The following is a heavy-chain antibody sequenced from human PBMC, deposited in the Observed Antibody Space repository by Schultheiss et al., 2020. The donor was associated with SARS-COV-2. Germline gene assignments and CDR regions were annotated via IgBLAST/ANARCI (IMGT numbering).Heavy chain of an antibody. CDR1: GFTFSSYG. Sequence: GGSLRLSCAASGFTFSSYGMHWVRQAPGKGLEWVAVISYDGSNNYYADSVKGRFTISRVNSKNTLYLQMNSLRAEDTAVYYCAGAQNSDYGDYDPKATNSYYYYYYGMDVWGQGTTVTVSS. CDR3: AGAQNSDYGDYDPKATNSYYYYYYGMDV. D-gene: IGHD4-17*01. J-gene: IGHJ6*02. CDR2: ISYDGSNN. V-gene: IGHV3-30*03.